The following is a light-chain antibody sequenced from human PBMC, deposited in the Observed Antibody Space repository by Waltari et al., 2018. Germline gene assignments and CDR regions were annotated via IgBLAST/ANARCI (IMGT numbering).Light chain of an antibody. V-gene: IGKV3-20*01. CDR3: QQSATSPLT. CDR2: DAS. CDR1: QSVGGNY. J-gene: IGKJ4*01. Sequence: EIVLTPSPGTLSLSPGEGATLSCRASQSVGGNYLAWFQQKPGQAPRLLIYDASNRATGIPDRFSGSGSGTDFTLTISRLEPEDFAVYYCQQSATSPLTFGGGTKVDI.